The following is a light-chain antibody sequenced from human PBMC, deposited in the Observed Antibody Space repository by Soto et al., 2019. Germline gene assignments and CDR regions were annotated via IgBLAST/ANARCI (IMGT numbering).Light chain of an antibody. J-gene: IGKJ4*01. CDR3: QQFGSSLSLT. CDR2: GAS. V-gene: IGKV3-20*01. CDR1: QSVSSNY. Sequence: EIVLTQSPGTLSSSPGERATLSCRASQSVSSNYLAWYQQKPGQAPRLLIYGASSRVSGIPDRFSGSGSGTEFTLPISRLEPEDFAVYYCQQFGSSLSLTFGGGTRVDIK.